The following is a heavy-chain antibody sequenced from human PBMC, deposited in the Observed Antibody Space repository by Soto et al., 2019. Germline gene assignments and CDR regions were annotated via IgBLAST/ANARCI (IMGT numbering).Heavy chain of an antibody. Sequence: ASVKVSCKASGYTFTSYGISWVRQAPGQGLEWMGWISAYNGNTNYAQKFQGRVTITRDTSASTAYMELSSLRSEDTAVYYCAKDLGGWPDYWGQGTLVTVSS. CDR1: GYTFTSYG. V-gene: IGHV1-18*01. CDR3: AKDLGGWPDY. J-gene: IGHJ4*02. CDR2: ISAYNGNT. D-gene: IGHD2-15*01.